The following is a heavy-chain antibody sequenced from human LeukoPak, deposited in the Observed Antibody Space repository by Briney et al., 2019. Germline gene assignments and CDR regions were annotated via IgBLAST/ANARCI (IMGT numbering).Heavy chain of an antibody. D-gene: IGHD2-2*01. J-gene: IGHJ6*02. Sequence: PGRSLRLSCTASGFTFSSYAMSWVRQAPGKGLEWVSAISGSGGSTYYADSVKGRFTISRDNAKNSLYLQMNSLRAEDTAVYYCARERCSSTSCFRGYYYGMDVWGQGTTVTVSS. CDR1: GFTFSSYA. V-gene: IGHV3-23*01. CDR2: ISGSGGST. CDR3: ARERCSSTSCFRGYYYGMDV.